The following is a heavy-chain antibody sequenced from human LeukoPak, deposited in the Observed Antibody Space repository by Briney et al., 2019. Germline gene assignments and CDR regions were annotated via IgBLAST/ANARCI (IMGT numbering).Heavy chain of an antibody. J-gene: IGHJ6*03. V-gene: IGHV1-8*01. CDR3: ARGNHYYGSGSFERSFYYYMDV. D-gene: IGHD3-10*01. Sequence: ASVKVSCKASGYTFTSYDINWVRQATGQGLEWMGWMNPNSGNTGYAQKFQGRVTMTRNTSISTAYMELSSLRSEDTAVYYCARGNHYYGSGSFERSFYYYMDVWGKGTTVTVSS. CDR1: GYTFTSYD. CDR2: MNPNSGNT.